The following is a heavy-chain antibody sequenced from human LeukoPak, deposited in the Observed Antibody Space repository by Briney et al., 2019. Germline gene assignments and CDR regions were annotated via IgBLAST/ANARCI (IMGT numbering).Heavy chain of an antibody. CDR2: INPNTGAT. D-gene: IGHD2-15*01. J-gene: IGHJ6*02. CDR1: GYILTGHY. CDR3: ASVGVVADYGLDV. Sequence: ASVKVSCKASGYILTGHYLHWVRQAPGQGLEWMGWINPNTGATTYAQRFQGRVTLTRDTSISTAYMDLSRLRPDDTAVYYCASVGVVADYGLDVWGQGTTVTVSS. V-gene: IGHV1-2*02.